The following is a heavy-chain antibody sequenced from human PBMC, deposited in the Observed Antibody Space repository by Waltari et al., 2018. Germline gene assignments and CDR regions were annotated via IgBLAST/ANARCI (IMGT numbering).Heavy chain of an antibody. CDR3: ASYMTTVPRRAFDI. D-gene: IGHD4-17*01. CDR1: GFTFSSYW. Sequence: EVQLVESGGGLVQPGGSLRLSCAASGFTFSSYWMHWVRQAPGKGLVWVSRIKSGGSGTSYADSVKVRFTISRDNAKNTLYLQMNSLRAEDTAVYYCASYMTTVPRRAFDIWGQGTMVTVSS. CDR2: IKSGGSGT. V-gene: IGHV3-74*01. J-gene: IGHJ3*02.